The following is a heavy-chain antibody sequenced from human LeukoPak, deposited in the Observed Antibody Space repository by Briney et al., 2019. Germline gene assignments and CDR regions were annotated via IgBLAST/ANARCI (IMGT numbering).Heavy chain of an antibody. Sequence: PGRSLRLSCAASGSTFSNYAMHWVRQAPGKGLEWVALMSYDGSNKFYADSVKGRFTISRDNSKSTLYLQMNSLKAEDTAVHYCARGGVTTMTLRDLWLDYWGQGTLVTVSS. V-gene: IGHV3-30-3*01. CDR1: GSTFSNYA. D-gene: IGHD4-17*01. CDR3: ARGGVTTMTLRDLWLDY. CDR2: MSYDGSNK. J-gene: IGHJ4*02.